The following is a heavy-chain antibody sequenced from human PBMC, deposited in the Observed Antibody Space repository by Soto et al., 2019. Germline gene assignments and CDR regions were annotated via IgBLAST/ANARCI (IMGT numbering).Heavy chain of an antibody. CDR1: GYTFTSYA. V-gene: IGHV1-3*05. Sequence: QVQLVQSGAEEKKPGASVKGSCKASGYTFTSYAMHWVRQAPRQRLEWMGWINAGNGNTKYSQKFQGRVTITRDTSASTAYMELSSLRSEDTAVYYCARGITLPTPLDYWGQGTLVTVSS. CDR2: INAGNGNT. J-gene: IGHJ4*02. CDR3: ARGITLPTPLDY. D-gene: IGHD1-20*01.